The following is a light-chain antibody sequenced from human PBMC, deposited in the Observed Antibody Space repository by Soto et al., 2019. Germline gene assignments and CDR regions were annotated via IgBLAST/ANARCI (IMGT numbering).Light chain of an antibody. CDR1: QDISKD. Sequence: AIQMTQSPTSLSASVRDRVIITCRASQDISKDLGWYQQKPGKAPKFLIYSATSTQSGVPSTFSGSGFGKDFKLTNRSLQPEDFATYYCLQDHDYPRTFGQGTKVEF. CDR3: LQDHDYPRT. J-gene: IGKJ1*01. CDR2: SAT. V-gene: IGKV1-6*01.